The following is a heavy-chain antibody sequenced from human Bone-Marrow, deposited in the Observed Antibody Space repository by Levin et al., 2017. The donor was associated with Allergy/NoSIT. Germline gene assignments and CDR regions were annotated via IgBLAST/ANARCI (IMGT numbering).Heavy chain of an antibody. J-gene: IGHJ4*02. Sequence: GESLKISCAASGFVFDDYAMHWVRQAPGKGLEWVSLISYDGGTTYYTDSVKGRFTISRDNIKKSLYLQMNSLRPEDTAFYYCAKDSRALGGLESFDYWGQGTLVTVSA. D-gene: IGHD1-1*01. V-gene: IGHV3-43D*04. CDR1: GFVFDDYA. CDR2: ISYDGGTT. CDR3: AKDSRALGGLESFDY.